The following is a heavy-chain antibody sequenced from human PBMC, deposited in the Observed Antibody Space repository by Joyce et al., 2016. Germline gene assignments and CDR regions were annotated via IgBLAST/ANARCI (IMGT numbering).Heavy chain of an antibody. J-gene: IGHJ4*02. CDR3: ARLRQTGNINDY. CDR2: ITPIFATA. V-gene: IGHV1-69*06. CDR1: GGTRSGYA. D-gene: IGHD1-14*01. Sequence: QMQLVQSGAEVKKPGSSVKVSCKALGGTRSGYAVSWVRKAPGQGLEWMGGITPIFATAKYAQKFQARVTITADKSTNTAYMELSSLRYEDMAIYYCARLRQTGNINDYWGQGTLVTVSS.